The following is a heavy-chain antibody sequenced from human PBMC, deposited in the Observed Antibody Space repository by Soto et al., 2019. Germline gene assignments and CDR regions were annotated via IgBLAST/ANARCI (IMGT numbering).Heavy chain of an antibody. CDR1: GYSISSSNW. Sequence: QVQLQESGPGLVKPSDTLSLTCAVSGYSISSSNWWGWIRQPPGKGLEWIGCVYYSGNTYYNPSLKSRVPMSVDTSKNQFSLKLSSVTAVDTAIYYCARTPEDQTSGGPFDYWGQGTLVTVSS. CDR2: VYYSGNT. J-gene: IGHJ4*02. D-gene: IGHD1-1*01. V-gene: IGHV4-28*01. CDR3: ARTPEDQTSGGPFDY.